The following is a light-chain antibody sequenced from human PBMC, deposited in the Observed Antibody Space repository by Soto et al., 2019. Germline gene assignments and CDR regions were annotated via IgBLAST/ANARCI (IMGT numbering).Light chain of an antibody. CDR2: GAS. V-gene: IGKV3-20*01. CDR3: HQYDSWT. J-gene: IGKJ1*01. CDR1: QSVSSSY. Sequence: EIVMTQSPATLSVSPGGRATLSCRASQSVSSSYLAWYQQKPGQAPRLLIYGASSRATGIPDRFSGSGSGTDFTLTISRLEPEDFAVYYCHQYDSWTFGQGTKVDIK.